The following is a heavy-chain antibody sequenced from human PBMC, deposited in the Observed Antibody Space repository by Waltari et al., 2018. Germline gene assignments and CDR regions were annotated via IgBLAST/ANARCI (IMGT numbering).Heavy chain of an antibody. Sequence: EVQLVESGGGLVQPGGSLRLSCAASGFTFSNSWMHWVRQAPGQGLVWVSCTPFDWSTATYAASVKGRFTISRDNAENIVYLQMNSLRAEDTAVYYCARNPDSGRLDSWGQGILVTVSS. CDR1: GFTFSNSW. D-gene: IGHD3-10*01. CDR2: TPFDWSTA. CDR3: ARNPDSGRLDS. J-gene: IGHJ4*02. V-gene: IGHV3-74*01.